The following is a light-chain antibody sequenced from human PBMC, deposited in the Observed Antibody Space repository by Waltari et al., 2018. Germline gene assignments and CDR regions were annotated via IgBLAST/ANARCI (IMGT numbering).Light chain of an antibody. Sequence: DIVMTQSPDSLTVSLGERATINCNSSHSLLSYSNNKNYISWYQQKPGQAPKLLIYWASTRDSGVPDRFSGSGSETDFTLTISSLQAEDVAVYHCHQYFAPPYTFGRGTKLEIK. CDR3: HQYFAPPYT. CDR2: WAS. V-gene: IGKV4-1*01. J-gene: IGKJ2*01. CDR1: HSLLSYSNNKNY.